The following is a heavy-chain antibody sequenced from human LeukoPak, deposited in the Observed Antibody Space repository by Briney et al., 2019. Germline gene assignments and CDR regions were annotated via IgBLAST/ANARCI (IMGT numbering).Heavy chain of an antibody. V-gene: IGHV3-7*03. CDR2: IKQDGSEK. J-gene: IGHJ4*02. Sequence: GGSLRLSCAASGFTFTSYWMSWVRQAPGKGLEWVASIKQDGSEKYYVDSVKGRFTISRDNAKNSLNLQMNSLRAEDTAVYYCARHPNYYDSSGYYEGFDCWGQGTLVTVSS. D-gene: IGHD3-22*01. CDR1: GFTFTSYW. CDR3: ARHPNYYDSSGYYEGFDC.